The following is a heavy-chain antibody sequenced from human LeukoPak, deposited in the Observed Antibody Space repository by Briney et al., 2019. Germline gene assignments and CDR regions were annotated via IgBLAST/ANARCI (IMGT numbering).Heavy chain of an antibody. J-gene: IGHJ4*02. D-gene: IGHD3-10*01. V-gene: IGHV1-3*01. CDR3: ARDELWFGESNFDY. CDR1: GYTFTSYA. Sequence: ASVKVSCKASGYTFTSYAMHWVRQAPGQRLEWMGWINAGNGNTKYSQKFQGRVTITRDTSASTAYMELSSLRSEDTAVYYCARDELWFGESNFDYWGQGTLVTVPS. CDR2: INAGNGNT.